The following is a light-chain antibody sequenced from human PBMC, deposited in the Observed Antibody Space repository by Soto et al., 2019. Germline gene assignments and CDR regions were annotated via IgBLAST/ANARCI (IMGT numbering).Light chain of an antibody. CDR2: AAS. V-gene: IGKV1-39*01. CDR3: QQSYSTFRT. CDR1: QSISSY. J-gene: IGKJ2*01. Sequence: DIQMTQSPSSLSASVGDRVTITCRVSQSISSYLNWYQQKPGKAPKLLIYAASSLQSGVPSRFSGSGSGTDFTLTISSLQPEDFATYYCQQSYSTFRTFGQGTKLEIK.